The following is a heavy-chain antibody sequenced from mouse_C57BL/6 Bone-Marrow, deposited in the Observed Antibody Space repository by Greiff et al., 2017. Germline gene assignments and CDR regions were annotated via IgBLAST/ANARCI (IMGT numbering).Heavy chain of an antibody. CDR3: ARAAYYSNYVSWFAY. J-gene: IGHJ3*01. D-gene: IGHD2-5*01. Sequence: QVQLQQPGAELVRPGSSVKLSCKASGYTFTSYWMHWVKQRPIQGLEWIGNIDPSDSETHYNQKFKDKATLTVDKSSSTSYMQRSSLTSEYSAVYYCARAAYYSNYVSWFAYWGQGTLVTVSA. V-gene: IGHV1-52*01. CDR2: IDPSDSET. CDR1: GYTFTSYW.